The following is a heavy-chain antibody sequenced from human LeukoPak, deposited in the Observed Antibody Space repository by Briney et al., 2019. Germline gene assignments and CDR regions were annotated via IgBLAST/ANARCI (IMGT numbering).Heavy chain of an antibody. D-gene: IGHD5-24*01. Sequence: SETLSLTCTVSGGSISSSSYYWGWIRQPPGKGLEWIGSIYYSGSTNYNPSLKSRVTISVDTSKNQFSLKLSSVTAADTAVYYCARGERWLQPLDYWGQGTLVTVSS. J-gene: IGHJ4*02. CDR3: ARGERWLQPLDY. CDR2: IYYSGST. V-gene: IGHV4-39*07. CDR1: GGSISSSSYY.